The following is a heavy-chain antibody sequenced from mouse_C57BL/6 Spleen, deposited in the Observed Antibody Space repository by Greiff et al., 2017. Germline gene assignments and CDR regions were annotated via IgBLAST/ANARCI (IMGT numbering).Heavy chain of an antibody. V-gene: IGHV1-80*01. CDR2: IYPGDGDT. CDR1: GYAFSSYW. D-gene: IGHD1-1*01. CDR3: ARRDYYGSHEGFAY. J-gene: IGHJ3*01. Sequence: QVQLQQSGAELVKPGASVKISCKASGYAFSSYWMNWVKQRPGKGLEWIGQIYPGDGDTNYNGKFKGKATLTADKSSSTAYMQLSSLTSEDSAVYFCARRDYYGSHEGFAYWGQGTLVTVSA.